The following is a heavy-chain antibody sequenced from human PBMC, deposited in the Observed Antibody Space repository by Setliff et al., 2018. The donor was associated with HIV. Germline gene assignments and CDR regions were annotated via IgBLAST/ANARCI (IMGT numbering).Heavy chain of an antibody. J-gene: IGHJ5*01. Sequence: SVKVSCKASGGTFNNYAISWVRQAPGQGLEWMGGIIPILGTANYAQKIQGRVKFSADESTGTAYMDLTRLRVDDTAIYYCARGTWMQARWWFDSWGQGTQVTSPQ. D-gene: IGHD5-18*01. V-gene: IGHV1-69*13. CDR3: ARGTWMQARWWFDS. CDR1: GGTFNNYA. CDR2: IIPILGTA.